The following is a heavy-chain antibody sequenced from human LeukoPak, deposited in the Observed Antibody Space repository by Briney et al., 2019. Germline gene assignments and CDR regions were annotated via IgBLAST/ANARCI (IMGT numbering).Heavy chain of an antibody. CDR3: ARDQGPNYYDSIIGY. CDR2: ISSSGSTI. J-gene: IGHJ4*02. Sequence: GGSLRLSCAASGFTFSDYYMSWIRQAPGKGLEWVSYISSSGSTIYYADSVKGRFTISRDNAKNSLYLQMNSLRAEDTAVYYCARDQGPNYYDSIIGYWGQGTLVTVSS. D-gene: IGHD3-22*01. V-gene: IGHV3-11*04. CDR1: GFTFSDYY.